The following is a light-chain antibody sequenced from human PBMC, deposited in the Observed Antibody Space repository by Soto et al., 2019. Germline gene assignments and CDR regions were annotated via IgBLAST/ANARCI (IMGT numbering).Light chain of an antibody. CDR1: SSDVGGYNY. Sequence: QSVLTQPASVSGSPGQSITISCTGTSSDVGGYNYVSWYQQHPGKAPKLMIYDVGNRPSGVSNRFSGSKSGNTASLTISGLQTEDEADYYCSSYTSSSTRVFGXGTKVTVL. CDR2: DVG. J-gene: IGLJ1*01. V-gene: IGLV2-14*03. CDR3: SSYTSSSTRV.